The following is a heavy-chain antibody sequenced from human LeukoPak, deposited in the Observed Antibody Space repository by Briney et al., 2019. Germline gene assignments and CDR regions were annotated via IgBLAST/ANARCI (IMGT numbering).Heavy chain of an antibody. Sequence: GGSLRLSCAASGFTFSSYSMNWVRQAPGKGLEWVSSISSSSNYIYYADSVKGRFTTSRDHTKNSLYLQVNSLRAEDTAVYYCARTPTLSGEFDYWGQGTLVTVSS. V-gene: IGHV3-21*01. J-gene: IGHJ4*02. D-gene: IGHD2-15*01. CDR2: ISSSSNYI. CDR1: GFTFSSYS. CDR3: ARTPTLSGEFDY.